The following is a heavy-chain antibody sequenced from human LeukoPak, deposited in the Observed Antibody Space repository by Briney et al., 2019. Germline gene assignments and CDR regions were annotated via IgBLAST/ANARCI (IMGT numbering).Heavy chain of an antibody. Sequence: GGSLRLSCAASGFTFSRYWMHWVRQAPGKGLVWVSRIHSDGSSKDYADSVKGRFTISRDNAKNTLYLQMNSLRAEDPAVYSCARDPSTMTPLDYWGQGTLVTVSS. V-gene: IGHV3-74*01. CDR2: IHSDGSSK. CDR1: GFTFSRYW. D-gene: IGHD2-2*01. CDR3: ARDPSTMTPLDY. J-gene: IGHJ4*02.